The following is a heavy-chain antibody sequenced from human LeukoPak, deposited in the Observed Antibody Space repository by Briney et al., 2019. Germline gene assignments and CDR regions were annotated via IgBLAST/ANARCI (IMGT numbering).Heavy chain of an antibody. D-gene: IGHD5-18*01. CDR1: AFTFSNVW. CDR2: IRSKTDGGKT. V-gene: IGHV3-15*01. CDR3: TIPASGYSYGVLDS. J-gene: IGHJ4*02. Sequence: PGGSLRLSCAASAFTFSNVWMSWVRQAPGKGLAGVGRIRSKTDGGKTDYAAPVKGRVTISKDDSKNTLYLQMDSLKTEDTAVYYCTIPASGYSYGVLDSWGQGALVTVSS.